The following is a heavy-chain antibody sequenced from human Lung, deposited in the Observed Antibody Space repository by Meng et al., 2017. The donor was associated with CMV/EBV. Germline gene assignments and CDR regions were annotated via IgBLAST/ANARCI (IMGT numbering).Heavy chain of an antibody. CDR2: IWYDGKTK. CDR1: GFTFSNYG. V-gene: IGHV3-33*06. J-gene: IGHJ3*02. CDR3: AKDDYRTPPPDAFDI. D-gene: IGHD4/OR15-4a*01. Sequence: GGSLRLSXAASGFTFSNYGMHWVRQAPGKGLEWVAVIWYDGKTKYYADSVKGRFSISRDNSKYTLYLQMNSLRADDTAVYYCAKDDYRTPPPDAFDIWGQGTMVTVSS.